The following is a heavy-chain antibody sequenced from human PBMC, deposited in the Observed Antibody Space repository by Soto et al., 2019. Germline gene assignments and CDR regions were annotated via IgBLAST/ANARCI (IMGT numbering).Heavy chain of an antibody. CDR2: ISYDGSNK. CDR1: GFTFSSYG. CDR3: AKDRYEYSSSPDAFDI. J-gene: IGHJ3*02. V-gene: IGHV3-30*18. D-gene: IGHD6-6*01. Sequence: GGSLRLSCAASGFTFSSYGMHWVRQAPGKGLEWVAVISYDGSNKYYADSVKGRFTISRDNSKNTLYLQMNSLRAEDTAVYYCAKDRYEYSSSPDAFDIWGQGTMVTVSS.